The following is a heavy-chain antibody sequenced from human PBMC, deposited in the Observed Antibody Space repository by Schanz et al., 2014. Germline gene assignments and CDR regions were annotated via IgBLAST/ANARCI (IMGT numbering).Heavy chain of an antibody. D-gene: IGHD3-3*01. Sequence: QVQLQQSGPGLEKPSGTLSLTCAVSGGSISSSNWWSWVRQPPEKGLEWIGYIYYSEATNYNPSLKSRVTLSVDTSKNQLSLKLTTVNAADTAVYYCARLTNRRCWWFDPWGPGTLVTVSS. V-gene: IGHV4-4*02. J-gene: IGHJ5*02. CDR1: GGSISSSNW. CDR3: ARLTNRRCWWFDP. CDR2: IYYSEAT.